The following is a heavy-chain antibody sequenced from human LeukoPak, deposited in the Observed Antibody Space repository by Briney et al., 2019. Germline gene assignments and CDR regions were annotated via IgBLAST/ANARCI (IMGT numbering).Heavy chain of an antibody. J-gene: IGHJ6*02. V-gene: IGHV4-59*08. CDR3: ARLGMLIAAAGGGMDV. Sequence: SETLSLTCTVSGGSISSYYWGWIRQPPGKGLEWIGYLYYSGSTNYNPSLKSRVTISVDTSKNQFSLKLSSVTAADTAVYYCARLGMLIAAAGGGMDVWGQGTTVTVSS. CDR1: GGSISSYY. D-gene: IGHD6-13*01. CDR2: LYYSGST.